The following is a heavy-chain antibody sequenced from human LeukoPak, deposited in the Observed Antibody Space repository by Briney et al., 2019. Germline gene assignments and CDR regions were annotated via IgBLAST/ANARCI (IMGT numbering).Heavy chain of an antibody. J-gene: IGHJ4*02. CDR1: GGSISSSSYY. V-gene: IGHV4-39*07. Sequence: PSETLSLTCTVSGGSISSSSYYWGWIRQPPGKGLEWIGSIYYSGSTYYNPSLKSRVTISVDTSKNQFSLKLSSVTAADTAVYYCARVFSSGLHFDYWGQGTLVTVSS. D-gene: IGHD6-19*01. CDR3: ARVFSSGLHFDY. CDR2: IYYSGST.